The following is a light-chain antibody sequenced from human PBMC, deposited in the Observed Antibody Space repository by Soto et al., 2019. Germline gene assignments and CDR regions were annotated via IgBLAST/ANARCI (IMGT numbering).Light chain of an antibody. CDR1: KIGRKN. V-gene: IGLV3-21*02. CDR2: DDS. Sequence: SYELTQAPSVSVAPGQTATITCGGDKIGRKNVHWYQQRPGQAPVVVVYDDSDRPSGVPERFSGSNAANTATLTIARVEGGDEADYYCQVWDSTPDLVIFGGGTKLTVL. CDR3: QVWDSTPDLVI. J-gene: IGLJ2*01.